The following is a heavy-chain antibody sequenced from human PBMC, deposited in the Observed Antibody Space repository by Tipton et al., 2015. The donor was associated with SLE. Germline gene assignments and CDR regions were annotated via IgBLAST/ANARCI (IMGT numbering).Heavy chain of an antibody. D-gene: IGHD1-26*01. CDR3: ARASGSEGWYFDL. CDR1: GFTFRSYE. Sequence: SLRLSCAASGFTFRSYEMNWVRQAPGKGLEWVSYIDDGSSTIYYADSVKGRFTISRDSAKNSLYLQMNSLRAEDTAVYYCARASGSEGWYFDLWGRGTLVTVSS. J-gene: IGHJ2*01. CDR2: IDDGSSTI. V-gene: IGHV3-48*03.